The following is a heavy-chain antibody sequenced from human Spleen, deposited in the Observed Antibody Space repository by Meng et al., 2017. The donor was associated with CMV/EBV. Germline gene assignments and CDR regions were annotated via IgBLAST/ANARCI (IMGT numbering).Heavy chain of an antibody. Sequence: SETLSLTCTVSGGSISSNSYFWGWIRQPPGKGLEWIGYIDYSGSTYYNPSLKSRVSISGNTSKNQLSLKLRSVTAADTAVYYWGRGGGGSFSYWGQGTLVTVSS. CDR2: IDYSGST. CDR1: GGSISSNSYF. J-gene: IGHJ4*02. D-gene: IGHD1-26*01. CDR3: GRGGGGSFSY. V-gene: IGHV4-39*07.